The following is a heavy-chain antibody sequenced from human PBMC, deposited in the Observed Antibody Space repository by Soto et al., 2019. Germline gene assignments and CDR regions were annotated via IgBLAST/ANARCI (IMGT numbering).Heavy chain of an antibody. CDR3: APHLCFGALYY. Sequence: EVQLLESGGGLVQPGGSLRLSCAASGFTFISYAMSWVRQAPGKGVEWVSAISGSGGSTYSDASVKGPFTISRYNCKNTLYLQMTRLRAEDTAVYYCAPHLCFGALYYWGQGTLVTVSS. J-gene: IGHJ4*02. V-gene: IGHV3-23*01. CDR2: ISGSGGST. D-gene: IGHD3-10*01. CDR1: GFTFISYA.